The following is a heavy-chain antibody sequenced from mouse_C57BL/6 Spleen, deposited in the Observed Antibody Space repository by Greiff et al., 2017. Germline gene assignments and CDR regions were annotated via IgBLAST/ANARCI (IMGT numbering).Heavy chain of an antibody. CDR1: GYSITSGYY. D-gene: IGHD2-3*01. CDR3: ARRWDGLDY. J-gene: IGHJ2*01. V-gene: IGHV3-6*01. Sequence: EVQLQESGPGLVKPSQSLSLTCSVTGYSITSGYYWNWIRQFPGNKLEWMGYISYDGSNNYNPSLKNRISITRDTSKNQFFLKLNSVTTEDTATYYCARRWDGLDYWGQGTTLTVSS. CDR2: ISYDGSN.